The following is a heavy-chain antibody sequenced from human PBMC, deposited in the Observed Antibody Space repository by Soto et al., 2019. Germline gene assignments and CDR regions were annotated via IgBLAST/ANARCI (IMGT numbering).Heavy chain of an antibody. D-gene: IGHD6-6*01. CDR1: GGTFSTDS. V-gene: IGHV1-69*12. J-gene: IGHJ6*02. Sequence: QVQLVQSGAEVKKPGSSVKVSCKASGGTFSTDSISWVRQAPGQGLEWMGGIIPMFGTANTAQKFQGRVTMTADDSTSTAYMELSSLRSEDTAVYFCARELDGYYGMDVWGQGTTVTVAS. CDR3: ARELDGYYGMDV. CDR2: IIPMFGTA.